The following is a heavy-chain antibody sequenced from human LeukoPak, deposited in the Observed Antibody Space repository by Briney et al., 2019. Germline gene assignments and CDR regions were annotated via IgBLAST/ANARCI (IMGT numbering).Heavy chain of an antibody. CDR3: ARVGAARRNYYYYYMDV. J-gene: IGHJ6*03. D-gene: IGHD6-6*01. V-gene: IGHV4-61*02. CDR1: GASISSGGYY. CDR2: IYASGKT. Sequence: SETLSLTCTVSGASISSGGYYWSWIRQPAGKGLEWIGRIYASGKTNYNPSLKSRVTISVDTSNNQFSLNLSSVTAADTAVYYCARVGAARRNYYYYYMDVWGKGTTVTVSS.